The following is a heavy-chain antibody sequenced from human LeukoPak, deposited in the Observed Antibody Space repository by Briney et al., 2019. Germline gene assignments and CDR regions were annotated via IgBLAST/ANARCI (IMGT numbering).Heavy chain of an antibody. CDR1: EFTFSSYS. CDR2: ISSSSRYL. J-gene: IGHJ4*02. D-gene: IGHD3-9*01. CDR3: ARDHWDILTGYYIDY. V-gene: IGHV3-21*01. Sequence: GGSLRLSCAASEFTFSSYSMNWVRQAPGKGLEWVSSISSSSRYLYYADSVKGRFTISRDKAKNSLYLQMNSLRAEGTAVYYCARDHWDILTGYYIDYWGQGTLVTVSS.